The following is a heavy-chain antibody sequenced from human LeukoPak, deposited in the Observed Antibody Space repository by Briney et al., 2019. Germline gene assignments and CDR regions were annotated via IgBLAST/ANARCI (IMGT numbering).Heavy chain of an antibody. J-gene: IGHJ6*03. CDR1: GYTFTGYY. CDR2: INPNSGGT. V-gene: IGHV1-2*02. CDR3: ARARSGSYFGHYYYMDV. D-gene: IGHD1-26*01. Sequence: ASVKVFCKASGYTFTGYYMHWVRQAPGQGLEWMGWINPNSGGTNYAQKFQGRVTMTRDTSISTAYMELSRLRSDDTAVYYCARARSGSYFGHYYYMDVWGKGTTVTVSS.